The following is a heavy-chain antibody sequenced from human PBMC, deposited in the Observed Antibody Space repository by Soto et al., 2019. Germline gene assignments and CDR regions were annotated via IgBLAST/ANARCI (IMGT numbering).Heavy chain of an antibody. Sequence: EVQLLESGGGLVQPGGSLRLSCAASGFTFSSYAMSWVRQAPGKGLEWVSAISGSGGSTYYADSVKGRFTISRDNSKNTLYLQMNSPRAEDTAVYYCAKDLEGAQAIETIYYDNGMDVWGQGTTVTVSS. CDR3: AKDLEGAQAIETIYYDNGMDV. D-gene: IGHD2-2*02. J-gene: IGHJ6*02. CDR1: GFTFSSYA. CDR2: ISGSGGST. V-gene: IGHV3-23*01.